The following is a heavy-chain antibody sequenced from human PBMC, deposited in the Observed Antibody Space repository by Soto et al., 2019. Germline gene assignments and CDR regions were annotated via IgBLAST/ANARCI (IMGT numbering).Heavy chain of an antibody. CDR3: ARQPAGITGSFDN. CDR2: IYYSGST. Sequence: SETLSLTCTVSDGSISSYYWSWIRQPPRKGLEWIGYIYYSGSTNYNPSLKSRDTISVDTSKNQFSLKLSSVTAADTAVYYCARQPAGITGSFDNWGQGTLVTLSS. J-gene: IGHJ4*02. CDR1: DGSISSYY. D-gene: IGHD1-20*01. V-gene: IGHV4-59*08.